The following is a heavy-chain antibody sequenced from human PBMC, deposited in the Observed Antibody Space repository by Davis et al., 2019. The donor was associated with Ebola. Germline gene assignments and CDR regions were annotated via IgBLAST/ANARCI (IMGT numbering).Heavy chain of an antibody. Sequence: PSETLSLTCAVSGGSISSGSYYWSWIRQPAGKGLEWIGRIYTSGSTNYNPSLKSRVTMSVDTSKNQFSLKLTSVTAADTAVYYCARGVVATNYRANWFDPWGQGTLVTVSS. D-gene: IGHD2-15*01. J-gene: IGHJ5*02. CDR2: IYTSGST. V-gene: IGHV4-61*02. CDR3: ARGVVATNYRANWFDP. CDR1: GGSISSGSYY.